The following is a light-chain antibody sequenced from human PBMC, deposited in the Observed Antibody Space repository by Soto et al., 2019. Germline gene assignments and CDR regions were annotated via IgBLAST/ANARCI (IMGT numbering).Light chain of an antibody. CDR3: QQYNNWPPEWT. V-gene: IGKV3-15*01. J-gene: IGKJ1*01. Sequence: EIVMTQSPVTLSVSPGERATLSCRASQSISSNLAWYHQKPGQAPRLLIYSASIRATGIPARFSGSGSGTEFTLTISSLQSEDFAIYYCQQYNNWPPEWTFGQGTKVEIK. CDR1: QSISSN. CDR2: SAS.